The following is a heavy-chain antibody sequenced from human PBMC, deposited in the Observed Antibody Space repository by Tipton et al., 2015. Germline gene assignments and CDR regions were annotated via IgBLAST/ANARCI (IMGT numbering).Heavy chain of an antibody. J-gene: IGHJ4*02. CDR1: AYSISSDYY. CDR3: AAFCYGGNCPDY. D-gene: IGHD2-15*01. Sequence: LRLSCAVSAYSISSDYYWGWIRQPPGKGLEWIGSISHSGNTYYNPSLKSRLTFSIDTSKNQVSLRLSSVTAADTAVYYCAAFCYGGNCPDYWGQGTLVIVSA. V-gene: IGHV4-38-2*01. CDR2: ISHSGNT.